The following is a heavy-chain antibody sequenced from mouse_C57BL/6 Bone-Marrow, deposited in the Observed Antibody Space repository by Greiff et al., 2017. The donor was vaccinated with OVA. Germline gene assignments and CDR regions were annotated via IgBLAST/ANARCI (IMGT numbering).Heavy chain of an antibody. CDR3: ARSLGRRDYCAMDY. V-gene: IGHV2-2*01. Sequence: VKLVEPGPGLVQPSQCLSITCTVSGFSLTSYGVHWVSQSPGKGLEWLGVIWSGGRTDYNAAYISRLSISKDNSTNQVSFKMNSLQADDTAIYYCARSLGRRDYCAMDYWGQGTTVTVSS. CDR1: GFSLTSYG. D-gene: IGHD4-1*01. CDR2: IWSGGRT. J-gene: IGHJ4*01.